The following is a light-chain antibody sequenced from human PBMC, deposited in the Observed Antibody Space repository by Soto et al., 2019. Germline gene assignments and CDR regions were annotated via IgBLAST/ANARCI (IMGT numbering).Light chain of an antibody. CDR2: GNS. J-gene: IGLJ1*01. CDR1: SSNIGAGYD. V-gene: IGLV1-40*01. CDR3: QAYDSSLSGLDV. Sequence: QSVLTQPPSVSGAPGQRVTISCTGSSSNIGAGYDVHWYQQLPGTAPKLLIYGNSNRPSGVPDRFSGSKSGTSASLAITGLQAEDEADYYCQAYDSSLSGLDVFGYGTKVTVL.